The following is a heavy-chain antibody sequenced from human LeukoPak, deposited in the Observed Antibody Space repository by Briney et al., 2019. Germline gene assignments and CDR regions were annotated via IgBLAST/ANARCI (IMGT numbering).Heavy chain of an antibody. CDR1: GGSISSGGYY. CDR2: IYYSGST. J-gene: IGHJ5*02. CDR3: ARQSYYYTSGNYYPPPGWFDP. V-gene: IGHV4-31*03. Sequence: PSETLSLTCTVYGGSISSGGYYWSWIRQHPGKGLEWIGYIYYSGSTYYNPSLKSRVTISVDTSKSQFSLKLSSVTAADTAVYFCARQSYYYTSGNYYPPPGWFDPWGQGTLVTVSS. D-gene: IGHD3-10*01.